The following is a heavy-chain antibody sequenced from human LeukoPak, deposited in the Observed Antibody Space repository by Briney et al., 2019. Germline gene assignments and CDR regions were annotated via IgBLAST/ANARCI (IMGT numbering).Heavy chain of an antibody. CDR1: GFTFSSYS. D-gene: IGHD5-18*01. V-gene: IGHV3-21*01. Sequence: GGSLRLSCAASGFTFSSYSMNWVRQAPGKGLEWVSSISSSSNYIYYGDSVKGRFTISRDNAKNSLYLQMNSLRAEDTAVYYCARVVWGWDTAMPTPFDYWGQGTLVTVSS. CDR3: ARVVWGWDTAMPTPFDY. J-gene: IGHJ4*02. CDR2: ISSSSNYI.